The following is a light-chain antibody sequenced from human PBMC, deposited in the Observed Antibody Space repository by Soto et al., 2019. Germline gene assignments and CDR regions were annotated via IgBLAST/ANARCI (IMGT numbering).Light chain of an antibody. V-gene: IGKV3-15*01. CDR3: QHYNNWPWT. CDR1: QSVSSN. J-gene: IGKJ1*01. Sequence: EIVMTQSPATLYVSPEERATLSCRASQSVSSNLAWYQQKPCQAPRLLIYGTSTRTSGIPARFSGSVSGPEFTLTISSLQSEDGAVYYCQHYNNWPWTFGQGTKVEI. CDR2: GTS.